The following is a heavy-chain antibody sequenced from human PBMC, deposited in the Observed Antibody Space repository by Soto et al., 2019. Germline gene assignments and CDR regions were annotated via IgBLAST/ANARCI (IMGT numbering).Heavy chain of an antibody. Sequence: SETLSLTCAVSGGSISSGGYSWSWIRQPPGKGLEWIGYMYHSGSTYYNPSLKSRVTISINKYKNQFSLMLSSVFAADTAVYYCARVPDYWGQGILVTVSS. CDR2: MYHSGST. CDR3: ARVPDY. V-gene: IGHV4-30-2*01. J-gene: IGHJ4*02. D-gene: IGHD2-2*01. CDR1: GGSISSGGYS.